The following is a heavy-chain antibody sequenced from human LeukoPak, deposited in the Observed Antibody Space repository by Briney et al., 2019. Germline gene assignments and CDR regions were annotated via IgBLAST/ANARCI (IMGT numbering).Heavy chain of an antibody. D-gene: IGHD3-10*01. CDR1: GFTFDDYA. V-gene: IGHV3-9*01. CDR2: ISWNSGSI. Sequence: GGSLRLSCAASGFTFDDYAMHWVRRAPGKGLEWVSGISWNSGSIGYADSVKGRFTISRDNVKNSLYLQMNSLRAEDTALYYCAKDMNYYGSGSYPWFDPWGQGTLVTVSS. CDR3: AKDMNYYGSGSYPWFDP. J-gene: IGHJ5*02.